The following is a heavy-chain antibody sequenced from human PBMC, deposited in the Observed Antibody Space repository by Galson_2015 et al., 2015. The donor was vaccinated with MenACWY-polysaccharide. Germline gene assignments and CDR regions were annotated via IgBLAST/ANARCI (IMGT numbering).Heavy chain of an antibody. D-gene: IGHD3-22*01. CDR1: GFSLSTSGMC. V-gene: IGHV2-70*01. CDR3: ARSLYYYDSSGSYYYYGMDV. J-gene: IGHJ6*02. Sequence: PALVKPTQTLTLTCTFSGFSLSTSGMCVSWIRQPPGKALEWLALIDWDDDKYYSTSLKTRLTISKDTSKNQVVLTMTNMDPVDTATYYCARSLYYYDSSGSYYYYGMDVWGQGTTVTVSS. CDR2: IDWDDDK.